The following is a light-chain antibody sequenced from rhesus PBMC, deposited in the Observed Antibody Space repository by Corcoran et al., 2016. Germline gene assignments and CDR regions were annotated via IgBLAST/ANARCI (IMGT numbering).Light chain of an antibody. V-gene: IGKV1S11*01. CDR1: QGISNW. Sequence: DIQMTQSPSSLSASVGDRVTITCQASQGISNWLAWYQQRPGKAPKFLIYAASRLQSGVPSRLRGSGSGTEFTLTISSRQPEDFATYDCQQQKSYPLTFGGGTRVELK. CDR2: AAS. CDR3: QQQKSYPLT. J-gene: IGKJ4*01.